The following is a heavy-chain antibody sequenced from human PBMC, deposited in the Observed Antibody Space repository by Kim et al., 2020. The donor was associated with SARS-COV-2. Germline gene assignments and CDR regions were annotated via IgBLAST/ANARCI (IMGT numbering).Heavy chain of an antibody. Sequence: GGSLRLSCAASGFTFSGSAMHWVRQASGKGLEWVGRIRSKANSYATAYAASVKGRFTISRDDSKNTAYLQMNSLKTEDTAVYYCTRRVGTTSLDSTYLWPWFDPWGQGTLVTVSS. D-gene: IGHD1-7*01. CDR2: IRSKANSYAT. J-gene: IGHJ5*02. V-gene: IGHV3-73*01. CDR3: TRRVGTTSLDSTYLWPWFDP. CDR1: GFTFSGSA.